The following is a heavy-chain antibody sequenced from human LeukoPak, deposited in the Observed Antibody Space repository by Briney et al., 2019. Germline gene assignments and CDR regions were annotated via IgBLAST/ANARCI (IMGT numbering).Heavy chain of an antibody. J-gene: IGHJ5*02. V-gene: IGHV1-2*02. Sequence: GASVKVSCKASGHTFTGYYMHWVRQAPGQGLEWVGWINPNSGGTNYAQKFQGRVTMTRDTSISTAYMELSRLRSDDTAVYYCARDVDSSSWYAFDPWGQGTLVTVSS. CDR2: INPNSGGT. D-gene: IGHD6-13*01. CDR3: ARDVDSSSWYAFDP. CDR1: GHTFTGYY.